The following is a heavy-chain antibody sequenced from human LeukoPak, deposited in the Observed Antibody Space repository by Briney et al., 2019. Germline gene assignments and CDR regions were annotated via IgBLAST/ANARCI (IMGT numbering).Heavy chain of an antibody. CDR3: AKHGFSSGWPQVPSDH. CDR1: RFTFXXYA. V-gene: IGHV3-23*01. CDR2: ISGSGDHT. Sequence: SRFTFXXYALSWVRXAPGKGLEWVSAISGSGDHTYYADSVKGRFTISRDNSKNTLYLQMISLRAEDTAVYYCAKHGFSSGWPQVPSDHWGQGTLVTVSS. D-gene: IGHD6-19*01. J-gene: IGHJ4*02.